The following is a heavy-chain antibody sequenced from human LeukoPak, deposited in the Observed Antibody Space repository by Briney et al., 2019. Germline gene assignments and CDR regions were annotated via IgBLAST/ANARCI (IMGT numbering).Heavy chain of an antibody. D-gene: IGHD2-2*01. V-gene: IGHV4-31*03. CDR1: GDSISRGNY. Sequence: SETLSLTCTVSGDSISRGNYWSWIRQHPGKGLEWIGYIYYSGSTYYNPSLKSRVTISVDTSKNQFSLKLSSVTAADTAVYYCRGRTSFDFDYWGQGTLVTVSS. J-gene: IGHJ4*02. CDR2: IYYSGST. CDR3: RGRTSFDFDY.